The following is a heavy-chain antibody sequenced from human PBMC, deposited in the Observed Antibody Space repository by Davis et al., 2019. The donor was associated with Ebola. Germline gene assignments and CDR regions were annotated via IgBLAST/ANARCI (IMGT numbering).Heavy chain of an antibody. J-gene: IGHJ1*01. CDR3: ARDSTGYYFQY. CDR2: IKTDGSSK. CDR1: GFTFSDHW. V-gene: IGHV3-7*01. D-gene: IGHD3-22*01. Sequence: GESLKISCAASGFTFSDHWMNWVRQAPGKGLEWVAIIKTDGSSKYYVESVKGRFTISRDNAKNSLYLQMNSLRPEDTAVYYCARDSTGYYFQYWGQGTQVTVSS.